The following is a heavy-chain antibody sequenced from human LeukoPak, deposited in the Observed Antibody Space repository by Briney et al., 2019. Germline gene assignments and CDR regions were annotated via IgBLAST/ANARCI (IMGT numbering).Heavy chain of an antibody. Sequence: ASVKVSCKASGYTFTAYYLHWVRQAPGQGLEWMGWINPNSGGTNYAQKFRGRVTMTRDTSISTAYMELSRLRSDDTAVYYCARAQAAPHDAFDIWGQGTVVTVSS. D-gene: IGHD6-6*01. V-gene: IGHV1-2*02. CDR2: INPNSGGT. CDR3: ARAQAAPHDAFDI. CDR1: GYTFTAYY. J-gene: IGHJ3*02.